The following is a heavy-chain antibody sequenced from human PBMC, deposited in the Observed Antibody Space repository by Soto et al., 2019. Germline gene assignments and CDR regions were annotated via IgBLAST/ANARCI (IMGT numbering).Heavy chain of an antibody. V-gene: IGHV4-34*01. CDR3: ARVRDWFDP. Sequence: SETLSLTCAVYGGSFSGYYWNWIRQPPGKGLGWIGEIDHSGYTNYNPSLKSRVTISVDTSKNQFSLRLTSVTAADTAVYYCARVRDWFDPWGQGTLVTVSS. CDR1: GGSFSGYY. CDR2: IDHSGYT. D-gene: IGHD3-3*01. J-gene: IGHJ5*02.